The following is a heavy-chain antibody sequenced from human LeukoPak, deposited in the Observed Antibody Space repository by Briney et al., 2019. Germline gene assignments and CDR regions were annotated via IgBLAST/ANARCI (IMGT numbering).Heavy chain of an antibody. Sequence: PGRSLRLSCSGSGFTFGDHAMSWVRQAPGKGLEWVGFIRSKAYGGTTEYAASVRGRFSISRDDSKNIAYLQMSSLETEDTDVYFCARGPIYLWLYYGMDVWGQGTTVTVSS. J-gene: IGHJ6*02. CDR1: GFTFGDHA. CDR2: IRSKAYGGTT. CDR3: ARGPIYLWLYYGMDV. V-gene: IGHV3-49*04. D-gene: IGHD5-18*01.